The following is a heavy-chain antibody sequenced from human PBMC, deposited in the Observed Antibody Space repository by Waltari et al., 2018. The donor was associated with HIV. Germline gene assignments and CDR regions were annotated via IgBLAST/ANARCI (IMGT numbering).Heavy chain of an antibody. CDR3: ARDKGATTWYYFDY. CDR2: ISYDGSNT. Sequence: QVQLVESGGGVVQPGGSLGLSCAAPGFLLTPHAFHWVRQAPGKGRELVAVISYDGSNTYYADSVKGRFTISRDNSKNTVSLQMDSLRAEDTATYFCARDKGATTWYYFDYWGQGTLVTVSS. J-gene: IGHJ4*02. V-gene: IGHV3-30*01. CDR1: GFLLTPHA. D-gene: IGHD2-15*01.